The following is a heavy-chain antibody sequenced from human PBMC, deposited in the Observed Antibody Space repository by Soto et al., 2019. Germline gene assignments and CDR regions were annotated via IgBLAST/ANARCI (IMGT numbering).Heavy chain of an antibody. J-gene: IGHJ4*02. V-gene: IGHV4-39*01. D-gene: IGHD3-16*01. CDR1: GGSISGDSYY. CDR3: ARRGLGLDY. CDR2: IYYSGRT. Sequence: PSETLSLTCTVTGGSISGDSYYWAWIRQPPGKGLEWIGNIYYSGRTFYNPSLSSRVTISVDTSKNQFSLRLSSVTAADTAVYYRARRGLGLDYWGRGTLVTVSS.